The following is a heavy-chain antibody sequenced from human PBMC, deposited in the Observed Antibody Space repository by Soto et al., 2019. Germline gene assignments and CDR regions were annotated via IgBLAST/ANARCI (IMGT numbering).Heavy chain of an antibody. Sequence: GGSLRLSCAASGFTFSMYWMHWVRQVPGKGPEWVSRINDDGISTNYADSAKGRFTISRDNAKNTLYLQMNALRVEDTAVYYCTRGPRSTSTGTGAFWGQGTLVTVSS. D-gene: IGHD1-1*01. CDR2: INDDGIST. CDR1: GFTFSMYW. J-gene: IGHJ4*02. CDR3: TRGPRSTSTGTGAF. V-gene: IGHV3-74*01.